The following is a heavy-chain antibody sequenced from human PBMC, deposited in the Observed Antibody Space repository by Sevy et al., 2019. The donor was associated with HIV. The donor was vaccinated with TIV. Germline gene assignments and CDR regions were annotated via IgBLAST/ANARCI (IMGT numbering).Heavy chain of an antibody. CDR1: GYTXTSQY. Sequence: ASVKVSCKASGYTXTSQYMHWVRQAPGQGLEWMGIINPSGGSTSYAQKFQGRVTMTRDTSTSTVYMELSSLRSEDTAVYYCARDSDNYDILTGYYPFDYWGQGTLVTVSS. CDR2: INPSGGST. D-gene: IGHD3-9*01. J-gene: IGHJ4*02. CDR3: ARDSDNYDILTGYYPFDY. V-gene: IGHV1-46*01.